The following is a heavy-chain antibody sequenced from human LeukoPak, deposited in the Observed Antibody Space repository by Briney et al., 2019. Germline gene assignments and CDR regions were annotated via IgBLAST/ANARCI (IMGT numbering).Heavy chain of an antibody. V-gene: IGHV3-74*01. CDR1: GFTISDYW. D-gene: IGHD6-13*01. CDR2: MNIDGSSI. Sequence: GGSLRLSCAASGFTISDYWMYWFRQAPGEGLVWVSRMNIDGSSISYADSVKGRFTMSRDNAKNTLYLQMNSLRVEDTAVYYCARAGGGDSRMAYDPWGQGTLVTVSS. CDR3: ARAGGGDSRMAYDP. J-gene: IGHJ5*02.